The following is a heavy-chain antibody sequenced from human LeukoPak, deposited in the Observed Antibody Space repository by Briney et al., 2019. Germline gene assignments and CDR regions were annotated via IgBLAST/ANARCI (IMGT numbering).Heavy chain of an antibody. CDR3: AKDGHYYDSSGYYYFDY. J-gene: IGHJ4*02. CDR1: GFTFSSYA. D-gene: IGHD3-22*01. V-gene: IGHV3-23*01. CDR2: ISGSGGST. Sequence: PGGTLRLSCAASGFTFSSYAMSWVRQAPGKGLEWVAAISGSGGSTYYTDSVKGRFTLSRDNSKNTLYLQMNSLRAEDTAVYYCAKDGHYYDSSGYYYFDYWGQGTLVTVSS.